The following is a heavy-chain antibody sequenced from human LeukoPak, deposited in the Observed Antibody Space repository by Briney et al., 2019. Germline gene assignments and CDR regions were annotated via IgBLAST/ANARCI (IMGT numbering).Heavy chain of an antibody. CDR3: ASHGSGSYGD. J-gene: IGHJ4*02. V-gene: IGHV4-34*01. CDR1: GGSFSGYY. CDR2: INHSGST. D-gene: IGHD3-10*01. Sequence: PSETLSLTCAVYGGSFSGYYWSWIRQPPGKGLEWIGEINHSGSTNYNPSLKSRVTISIDTSRNQFSLKLSSVTAADTAVYYCASHGSGSYGDWGQGTLVTVSS.